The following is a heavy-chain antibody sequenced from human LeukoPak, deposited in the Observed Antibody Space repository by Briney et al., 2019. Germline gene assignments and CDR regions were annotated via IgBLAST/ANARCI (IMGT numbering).Heavy chain of an antibody. CDR2: LSGSGIST. D-gene: IGHD1-14*01. CDR1: GFTFSNYA. J-gene: IGHJ4*02. Sequence: GGSLRLSCAASGFTFSNYAMSWVRQAPGKGLEWVSALSGSGISTHYADSVKGRFTISRDISKNTLFLQMNSLRAEDTAVYYCARGEDREPLDYWGQGTLVTVSP. CDR3: ARGEDREPLDY. V-gene: IGHV3-23*01.